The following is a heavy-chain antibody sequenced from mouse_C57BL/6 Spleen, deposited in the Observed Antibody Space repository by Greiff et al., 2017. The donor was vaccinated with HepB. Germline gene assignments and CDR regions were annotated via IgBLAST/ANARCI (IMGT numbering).Heavy chain of an antibody. J-gene: IGHJ1*03. CDR3: ARGGYYGNHEWYFDV. CDR1: GYAFSSSW. D-gene: IGHD2-1*01. Sequence: QVQLKESGPELVKPGASVKISCKASGYAFSSSWMNWVKQRPGKGLEWIGRIYPGDGDTNYNGKFKGKATLTADKSSSTAYMQLSSLTSEDSAVYFCARGGYYGNHEWYFDVWGTGTTVTVSS. CDR2: IYPGDGDT. V-gene: IGHV1-82*01.